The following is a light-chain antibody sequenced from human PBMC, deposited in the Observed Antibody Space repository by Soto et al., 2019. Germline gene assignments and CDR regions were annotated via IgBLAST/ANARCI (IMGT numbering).Light chain of an antibody. CDR3: SSYTNSNTTVV. CDR1: SSDVGDY. Sequence: QSVLTQPASVSGSPGQSITISCTGISSDVGDYVSWYQQHPGKAPKFMIYEVSNRPSGVSNRFSGSKSGNTASLTISGLQAEDEADYYCSSYTNSNTTVVFGGGTKLTVL. J-gene: IGLJ2*01. V-gene: IGLV2-14*01. CDR2: EVS.